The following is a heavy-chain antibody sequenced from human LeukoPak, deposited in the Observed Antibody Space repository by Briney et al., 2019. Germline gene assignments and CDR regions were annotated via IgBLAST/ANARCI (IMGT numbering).Heavy chain of an antibody. CDR3: ARVGVWSGSYPDY. CDR2: IYYSGST. D-gene: IGHD1-26*01. CDR1: GYSISSGYY. Sequence: PSETLSLTCTVSGYSISSGYYWSWIRQPPGKGLEWIGYIYYSGSTNYNPSLKSRVTISVDTSKNQFSLKLSSVTAADTAVYYCARVGVWSGSYPDYWGQGTLVTVSS. V-gene: IGHV4-61*01. J-gene: IGHJ4*02.